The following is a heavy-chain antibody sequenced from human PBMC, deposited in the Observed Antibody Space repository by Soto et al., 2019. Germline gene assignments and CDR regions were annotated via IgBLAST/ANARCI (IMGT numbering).Heavy chain of an antibody. D-gene: IGHD6-6*01. V-gene: IGHV5-51*01. J-gene: IGHJ6*02. CDR2: IYPGDSDT. CDR3: ARTRSFTLGFYYDGMDV. Sequence: GESLKISCQGSGYSFASYWIGWVRQMTGKDLEWMGIIYPGDSDTRYSPSFQGQVTISADKSLRTAYLQWTSLKASDTALYYCARTRSFTLGFYYDGMDVWGQGTTGTVSS. CDR1: GYSFASYW.